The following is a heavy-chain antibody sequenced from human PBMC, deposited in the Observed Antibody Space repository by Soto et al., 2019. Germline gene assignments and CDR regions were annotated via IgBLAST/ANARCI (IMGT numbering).Heavy chain of an antibody. CDR2: IWYDGSNK. D-gene: IGHD1-7*01. CDR1: GFTFRSYG. CDR3: AIDRDVAWNYHGMDF. J-gene: IGHJ6*02. V-gene: IGHV3-33*01. Sequence: QVQLVESGGGVVQPGRSLRLSCAACGFTFRSYGMHWVRQAPGKGLEWVAVIWYDGSNKDYADSVKGRFTISRDNPKNTLYLQMNSLRAEDTAVYYCAIDRDVAWNYHGMDFWGQGTTVTVS.